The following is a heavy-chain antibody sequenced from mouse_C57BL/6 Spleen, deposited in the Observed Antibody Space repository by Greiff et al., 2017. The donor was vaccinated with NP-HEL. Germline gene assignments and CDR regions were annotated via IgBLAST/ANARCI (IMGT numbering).Heavy chain of an antibody. CDR3: ARDYYGSSHYFDY. V-gene: IGHV1-69*01. J-gene: IGHJ2*01. D-gene: IGHD1-1*01. CDR2: IDTSDSYT. CDR1: GYTFTSYW. Sequence: QVQLQQPGAELVMPGASVKLSCKASGYTFTSYWMHWVKQRPGQGLEWIGEIDTSDSYTNYNQKFKGKSTLTVDKSSSTAYMPLSSLTSEDSAVYYCARDYYGSSHYFDYWGQGTTLTVSS.